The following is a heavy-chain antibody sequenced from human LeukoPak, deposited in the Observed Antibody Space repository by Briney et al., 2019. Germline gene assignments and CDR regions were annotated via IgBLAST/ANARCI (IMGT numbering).Heavy chain of an antibody. Sequence: GGSLRLSCAASGFTFSSYWMSWVRQAPGKGLEWVANIKQDGSEKYYVDSVKGRFTISRDNAKNSLYLQMSSLRAEDTAVYYCARGVFFGVVTPYYYYMDVWGKGTTVTVSS. CDR1: GFTFSSYW. CDR2: IKQDGSEK. V-gene: IGHV3-7*01. CDR3: ARGVFFGVVTPYYYYMDV. D-gene: IGHD3-3*01. J-gene: IGHJ6*03.